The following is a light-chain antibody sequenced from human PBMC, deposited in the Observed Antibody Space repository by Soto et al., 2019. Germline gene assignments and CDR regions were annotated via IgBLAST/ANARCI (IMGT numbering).Light chain of an antibody. CDR2: GAS. V-gene: IGKV3-15*01. Sequence: EIVMTQSPATLSVSPGESATLSCRASQSVSNNLAWFQQKPGQAPRLPIYGASTRETGILARFSGSGSGTEFTLTISSLQSEDFAVYHCQQYNKWPPTFGQGTKVDIK. CDR3: QQYNKWPPT. CDR1: QSVSNN. J-gene: IGKJ1*01.